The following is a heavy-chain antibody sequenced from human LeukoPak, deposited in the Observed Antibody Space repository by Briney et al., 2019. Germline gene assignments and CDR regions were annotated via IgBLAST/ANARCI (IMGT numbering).Heavy chain of an antibody. D-gene: IGHD4-23*01. V-gene: IGHV4-34*01. CDR2: INHSGST. Sequence: SETLSLTCAVYGGSFSGYYWSWIRQPPGKGLEWIGEINHSGSTNYNPSLKGRVTISVDTSKNQFSLKLSSVTAADTAVYYCARERGYGGKHYFDYWGQGTLVTVSS. CDR1: GGSFSGYY. CDR3: ARERGYGGKHYFDY. J-gene: IGHJ4*02.